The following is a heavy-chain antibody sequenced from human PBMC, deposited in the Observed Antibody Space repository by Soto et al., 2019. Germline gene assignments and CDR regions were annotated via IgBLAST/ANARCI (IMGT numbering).Heavy chain of an antibody. D-gene: IGHD6-13*01. CDR3: ARIPRLERDQQLTRKYYYYGMDV. Sequence: KSGPTLVNPTETLTLTCTFSGFSLSTSGLCVSWIRQPPGKALEWLALIDWDDDKYYSTSLKTRLTISKDTSKNQVVLTMTNMDPVDTATYYCARIPRLERDQQLTRKYYYYGMDVWGQGTTVTVSS. CDR2: IDWDDDK. V-gene: IGHV2-70*01. J-gene: IGHJ6*02. CDR1: GFSLSTSGLC.